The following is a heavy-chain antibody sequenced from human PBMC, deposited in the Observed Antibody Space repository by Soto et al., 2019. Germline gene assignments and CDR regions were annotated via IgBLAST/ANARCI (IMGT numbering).Heavy chain of an antibody. CDR1: GGTFSSYA. J-gene: IGHJ3*02. Sequence: GASVKVSCKASGGTFSSYAISWVRQAPGQGLEWMGGIIPIFSTPNYAQKFQGGVTITADESTSTAYMELSSLRSEDTAVYYCVRDNGQRDYYDSSLDAFDIWGQGTMVTVSS. D-gene: IGHD3-22*01. V-gene: IGHV1-69*13. CDR2: IIPIFSTP. CDR3: VRDNGQRDYYDSSLDAFDI.